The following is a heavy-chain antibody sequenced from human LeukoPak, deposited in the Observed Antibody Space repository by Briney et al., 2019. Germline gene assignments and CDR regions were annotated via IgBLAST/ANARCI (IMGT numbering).Heavy chain of an antibody. CDR3: ARRKPGSPYDY. CDR2: IHSGGST. Sequence: PGGSLRLSCAASGFSVSSDYIGWVRQAPGKGLEWVSVIHSGGSTYYADSVKGRFTISRDNSKNTVYLQMNSLRPEDTAVYYCARRKPGSPYDYWGQGTLVTVSS. J-gene: IGHJ4*02. CDR1: GFSVSSDY. V-gene: IGHV3-53*01. D-gene: IGHD1-14*01.